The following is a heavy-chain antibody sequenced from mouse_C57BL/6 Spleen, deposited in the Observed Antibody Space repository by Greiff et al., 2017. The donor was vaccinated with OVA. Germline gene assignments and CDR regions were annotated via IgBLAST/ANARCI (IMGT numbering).Heavy chain of an antibody. J-gene: IGHJ2*01. CDR3: ARAYDYDWGYFDY. CDR2: IYPGDGDT. V-gene: IGHV1-82*01. CDR1: GYAFSSSW. D-gene: IGHD2-4*01. Sequence: QVQLQQSGPELVKPGASVKISCKASGYAFSSSWMNWVKQRPGKGLEWIGRIYPGDGDTNYNGKFKGKATLTADKSSSTAYMQLSSLTSEDSAVYFCARAYDYDWGYFDYWGQGTTLTVPS.